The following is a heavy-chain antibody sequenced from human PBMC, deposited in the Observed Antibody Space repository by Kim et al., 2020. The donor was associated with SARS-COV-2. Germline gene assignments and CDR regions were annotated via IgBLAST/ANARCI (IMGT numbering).Heavy chain of an antibody. CDR3: SRDRESSSWTSCGWFDP. D-gene: IGHD6-13*01. Sequence: VKGRFTISRDNAKNSLYLQMNSLRAEDTAVYYCSRDRESSSWTSCGWFDPWGQGTLVTVSS. J-gene: IGHJ5*02. V-gene: IGHV3-11*06.